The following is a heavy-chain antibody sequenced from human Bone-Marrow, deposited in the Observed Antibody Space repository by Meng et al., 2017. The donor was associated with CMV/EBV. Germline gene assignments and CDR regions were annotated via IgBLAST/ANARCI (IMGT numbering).Heavy chain of an antibody. J-gene: IGHJ4*02. V-gene: IGHV1-69*10. D-gene: IGHD2-2*01. CDR3: ARWEPKPHCSSTSRYFDY. CDR1: GYTFTGYY. Sequence: SVKVSCKASGYTFTGYYMHWVRQAPGQGLEWMGWINPILGIANYAQKFQGRVTITADKSTSTAYMELSSLRSEDTAVYYCARWEPKPHCSSTSRYFDYWGQGTLVTVSS. CDR2: INPILGIA.